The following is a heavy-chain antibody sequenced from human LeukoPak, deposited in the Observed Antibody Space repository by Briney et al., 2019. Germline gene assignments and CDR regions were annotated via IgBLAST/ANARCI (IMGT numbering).Heavy chain of an antibody. CDR1: GFSFSPYS. D-gene: IGHD3-22*01. CDR3: ARVRSSYYYESSGYYQYDAFDI. CDR2: IDSSSGTI. Sequence: GGSLRLSCAASGFSFSPYSMNWLRQAPGKGLEWVSYIDSSSGTIYYADSVRGRFTISGDNAKNSLYLQMSSLRAEDTAVYYCARVRSSYYYESSGYYQYDAFDIWGQGTMVTVSS. J-gene: IGHJ3*02. V-gene: IGHV3-48*01.